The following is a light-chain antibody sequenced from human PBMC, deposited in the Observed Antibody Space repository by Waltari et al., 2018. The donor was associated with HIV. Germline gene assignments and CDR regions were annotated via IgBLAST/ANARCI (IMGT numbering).Light chain of an antibody. Sequence: QSALTQPSSVSGSPGQSITISCTGTSSDVGNYDLVSWYQQHPGKAPKVMIYEVRKRPAGVSNRFSGYKSGNTASLTISGLQSEDEAAYYCCSYATSSTLIFGGGTKLTVL. CDR3: CSYATSSTLI. CDR2: EVR. V-gene: IGLV2-23*02. CDR1: SSDVGNYDL. J-gene: IGLJ2*01.